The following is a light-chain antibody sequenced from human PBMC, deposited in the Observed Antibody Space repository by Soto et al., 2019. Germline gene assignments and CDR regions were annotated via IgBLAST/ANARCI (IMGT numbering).Light chain of an antibody. J-gene: IGKJ4*01. V-gene: IGKV3-11*01. CDR3: QQRSNWPLLT. Sequence: EIVLTQSPATLSLSPGERATLSCRASQSVSSYFAWYQQKPGQAPRLLISDASNRATGIPARFSGSGSGTDFTLTNSSLEPEDFAVYYCQQRSNWPLLTFGGGTKGEIK. CDR1: QSVSSY. CDR2: DAS.